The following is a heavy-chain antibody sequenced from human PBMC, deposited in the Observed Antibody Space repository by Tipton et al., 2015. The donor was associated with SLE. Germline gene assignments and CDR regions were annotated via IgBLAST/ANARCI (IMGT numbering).Heavy chain of an antibody. CDR2: IYSRGST. CDR1: GGSISSGSYY. V-gene: IGHV4-61*02. D-gene: IGHD5-18*01. Sequence: TLSLTCSVSGGSISSGSYYWSWIRQPAGKGLEWIGRIYSRGSTNSNLSLKSRVTISADTSKNQFSLMLSSVTAADTAVYYCARHEDRGYSYGSSFDYWGQGTLVTVSS. J-gene: IGHJ4*02. CDR3: ARHEDRGYSYGSSFDY.